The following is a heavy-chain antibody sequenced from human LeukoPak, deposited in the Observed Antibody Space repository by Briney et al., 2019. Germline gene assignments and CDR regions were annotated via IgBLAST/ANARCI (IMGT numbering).Heavy chain of an antibody. D-gene: IGHD6-19*01. CDR3: ARVSDISVAAYFDY. Sequence: GGSLRLSCAASGFTFSKNCMNWVRQAPGKGLEWVSSISTSGSYIYYADSVKGRFTISRDNAKKSLYLQMNSLRAEDTAVYYCARVSDISVAAYFDYWGQGTLVTVSS. J-gene: IGHJ4*02. CDR2: ISTSGSYI. V-gene: IGHV3-21*01. CDR1: GFTFSKNC.